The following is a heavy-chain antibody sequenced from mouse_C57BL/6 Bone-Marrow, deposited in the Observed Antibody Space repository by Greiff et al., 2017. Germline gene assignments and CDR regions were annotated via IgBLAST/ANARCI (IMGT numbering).Heavy chain of an antibody. V-gene: IGHV14-2*01. CDR2: IDPEDGET. CDR1: GFNIKDYY. J-gene: IGHJ1*03. D-gene: IGHD1-1*01. Sequence: EVMLVESGAELVKPGASVKLSCTASGFNIKDYYMHWVKQRTEQGLEWIGRIDPEDGETKYAPKFQGKATITADTSSNTAYLQLSSLTSEDTAVYYCARRFITTVGYWYFDVWGTGTTVTVSS. CDR3: ARRFITTVGYWYFDV.